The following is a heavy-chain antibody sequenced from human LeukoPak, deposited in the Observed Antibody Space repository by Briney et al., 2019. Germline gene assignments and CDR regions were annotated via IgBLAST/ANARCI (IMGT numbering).Heavy chain of an antibody. J-gene: IGHJ6*02. D-gene: IGHD2-8*01. V-gene: IGHV1-8*01. Sequence: ASVKVSCKASGYMLTSYDMNWVRQATGQGPEYMGWMNPASGNTGYAQKFQGRVTMTWDTSINTAYMELRSLRYGDTAVYYCARPTNRPSRYYGMDVWGQGTTVTVSS. CDR3: ARPTNRPSRYYGMDV. CDR1: GYMLTSYD. CDR2: MNPASGNT.